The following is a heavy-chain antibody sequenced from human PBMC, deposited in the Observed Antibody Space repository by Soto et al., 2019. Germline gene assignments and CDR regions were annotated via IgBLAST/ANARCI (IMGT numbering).Heavy chain of an antibody. CDR2: ISYDGSNK. J-gene: IGHJ5*02. CDR3: AKDGPSDGQQLDLNWFDP. CDR1: GFTFSSYG. D-gene: IGHD6-13*01. V-gene: IGHV3-30*18. Sequence: GGSLRLSCAASGFTFSSYGMHWVRQAPGKGLEWVAVISYDGSNKYYADSVKGRFTISRDNSKNTLYLQMNSLRAEDTAVYYCAKDGPSDGQQLDLNWFDPWGQGTLVTVSS.